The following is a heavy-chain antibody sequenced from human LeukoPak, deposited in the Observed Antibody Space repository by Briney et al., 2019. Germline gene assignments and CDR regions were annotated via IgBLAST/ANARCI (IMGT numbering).Heavy chain of an antibody. V-gene: IGHV4-34*01. CDR2: INRSGST. CDR1: GGSFSDYY. J-gene: IGHJ4*02. Sequence: SETLSLTCAVYGGSFSDYYWSWIRQPPGKGLEWIGEINRSGSTNYNPSLESRVTISVDTSRNQFSLELTSVTAAATAVYYCARAPKIAVPGAPPGKNWGQGTLVTVSS. D-gene: IGHD6-19*01. CDR3: ARAPKIAVPGAPPGKN.